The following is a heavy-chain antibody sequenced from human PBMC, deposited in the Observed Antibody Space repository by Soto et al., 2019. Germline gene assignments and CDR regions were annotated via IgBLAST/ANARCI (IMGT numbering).Heavy chain of an antibody. CDR1: GGTFNSYA. CDR3: ARGGYCSGGSCYPHWYFDL. CDR2: ITPIFGTA. J-gene: IGHJ2*01. V-gene: IGHV1-69*12. D-gene: IGHD2-15*01. Sequence: QVQLVQSGAEVKKPGSSVKVSCKASGGTFNSYAISWVRQAPGQGLEWMGGITPIFGTANYAQKFQGRVTITADESTRTAYMELSSLRSEDTAVYYCARGGYCSGGSCYPHWYFDLWGRGTLVTVSS.